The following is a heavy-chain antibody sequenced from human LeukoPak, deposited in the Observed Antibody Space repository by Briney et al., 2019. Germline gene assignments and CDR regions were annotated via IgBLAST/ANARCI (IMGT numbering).Heavy chain of an antibody. CDR2: ISSSASAI. Sequence: GGSLRLSCTASGFTFNTYEMNWVRQAPGRGLEWISYISSSASAIHYADSVKGRFTISRDNAKNSVYLQMNSLRAEDTAVYYCAREGPGAASGNRGYDLFDHWGLGTLVTVSS. CDR1: GFTFNTYE. J-gene: IGHJ4*02. D-gene: IGHD5-12*01. V-gene: IGHV3-48*03. CDR3: AREGPGAASGNRGYDLFDH.